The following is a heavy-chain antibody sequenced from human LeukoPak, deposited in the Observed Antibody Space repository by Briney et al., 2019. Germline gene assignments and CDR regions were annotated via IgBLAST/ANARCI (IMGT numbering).Heavy chain of an antibody. CDR3: ARSGCSSTSCLFDP. D-gene: IGHD2-2*01. V-gene: IGHV4-4*07. CDR1: GGSISSYY. CDR2: IYTSGST. J-gene: IGHJ5*02. Sequence: SETLSLTCTVSGGSISSYYWSWIRQPAGKGLEWIGRIYTSGSTNYNPSLKSRVTMSVDTSKNQFSLKLSSVTVADTAVYYCARSGCSSTSCLFDPWGQGTLVTVSS.